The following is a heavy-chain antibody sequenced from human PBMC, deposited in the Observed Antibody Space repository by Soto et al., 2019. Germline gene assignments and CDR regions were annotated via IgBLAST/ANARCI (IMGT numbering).Heavy chain of an antibody. V-gene: IGHV1-3*01. Sequence: GASVKFSCKTSGYTFATYPIHWVRQAPGQSLEWMGWISAGSGNRRFSQKFQGRVTITRDTPASTVYMELTSLRYEDTAVYYCARDQGYVVYWGLGTLVTVSS. CDR3: ARDQGYVVY. CDR1: GYTFATYP. J-gene: IGHJ4*03. CDR2: ISAGSGNR.